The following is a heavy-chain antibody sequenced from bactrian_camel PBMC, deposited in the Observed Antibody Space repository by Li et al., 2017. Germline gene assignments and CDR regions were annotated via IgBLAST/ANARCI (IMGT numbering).Heavy chain of an antibody. J-gene: IGHJ4*01. D-gene: IGHD1*01. CDR3: NACLEVGYSGPWCKDVTDY. CDR1: GDTSNIRA. CDR2: KNLGGTAT. V-gene: IGHV3S40*01. Sequence: VQLVESGGGSVQAGGSLTLSCLVSGDTSNIRAVAWFRQAPGKGREGVAIKNLGGTATSYVDSVKGRFTISLDMAKDTVYLQMNSLKPEDTAMYYCNACLEVGYSGPWCKDVTDYWGQGTQVTVS.